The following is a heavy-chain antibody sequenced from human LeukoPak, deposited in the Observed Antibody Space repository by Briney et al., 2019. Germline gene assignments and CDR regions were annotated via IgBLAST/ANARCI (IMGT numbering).Heavy chain of an antibody. CDR3: ASHSAQIQTTSPFDY. V-gene: IGHV5-51*01. J-gene: IGHJ4*02. CDR1: GYSFTSYW. Sequence: GESLKISCKGSGYSFTSYWIGWVRQMPGKGLEWMGIIYPGDSDTRYSPSFQGQVTISADKSISTAYLQWSSLKASDTAMYYCASHSAQIQTTSPFDYWGQGTLVTVSS. CDR2: IYPGDSDT. D-gene: IGHD1-7*01.